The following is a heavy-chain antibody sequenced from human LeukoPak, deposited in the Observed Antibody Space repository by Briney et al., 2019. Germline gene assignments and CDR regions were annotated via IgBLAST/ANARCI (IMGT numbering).Heavy chain of an antibody. CDR2: ISYDGSNK. CDR1: GFTFSSYA. CDR3: AREFGSYYDY. J-gene: IGHJ4*02. Sequence: PGGSLRLSCAASGFTFSSYAMHWVRQAPGKGLEWVAVISYDGSNKYYADSVKGRFTISRDNSENTLYLQMNSLRAEDTAVYYCAREFGSYYDYWGQGTLVTVSS. D-gene: IGHD3-16*01. V-gene: IGHV3-30*04.